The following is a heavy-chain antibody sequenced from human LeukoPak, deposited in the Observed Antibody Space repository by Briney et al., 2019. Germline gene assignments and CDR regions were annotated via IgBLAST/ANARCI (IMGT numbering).Heavy chain of an antibody. Sequence: SGGSLRLSCAASGFTFSTYAMGWVRQAPGKGLEWVSRISRDGGESTFYADSVKGRFTISRDNPKNTLHLHMNSLRAEDTAVHYCAKDGPAWSYDYWGQGALVTVSS. V-gene: IGHV3-23*01. D-gene: IGHD2-15*01. CDR2: ISRDGGEST. J-gene: IGHJ4*02. CDR1: GFTFSTYA. CDR3: AKDGPAWSYDY.